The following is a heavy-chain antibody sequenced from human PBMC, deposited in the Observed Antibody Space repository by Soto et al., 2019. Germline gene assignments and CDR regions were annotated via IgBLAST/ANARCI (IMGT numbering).Heavy chain of an antibody. CDR1: GGSISSGDYY. J-gene: IGHJ4*02. CDR2: IYYSGST. V-gene: IGHV4-39*01. CDR3: ARHRGYYDILTGYYTELNFDY. Sequence: SETLSLTCTVSGGSISSGDYYWGWIRQPPGKGLEWIGSIYYSGSTYYNPSLKSRVTISVDTSKNQFSLKLSSVTAADTAVYYCARHRGYYDILTGYYTELNFDYWGQGTLVTVSS. D-gene: IGHD3-9*01.